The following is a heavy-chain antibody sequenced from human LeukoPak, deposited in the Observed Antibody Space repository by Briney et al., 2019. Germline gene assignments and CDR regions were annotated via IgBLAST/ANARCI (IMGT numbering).Heavy chain of an antibody. CDR2: ISGSGANT. CDR3: AKYPASGGYFDY. D-gene: IGHD6-13*01. Sequence: GGSLRLSCADSGFTFSTYSMSWVRLAPGKGLEWVSGISGSGANTYYADSVKGRFTISRDNSKNTLYLQMNSLRAEDTAVFYCAKYPASGGYFDYWGQGTLVTVSS. J-gene: IGHJ4*02. CDR1: GFTFSTYS. V-gene: IGHV3-23*01.